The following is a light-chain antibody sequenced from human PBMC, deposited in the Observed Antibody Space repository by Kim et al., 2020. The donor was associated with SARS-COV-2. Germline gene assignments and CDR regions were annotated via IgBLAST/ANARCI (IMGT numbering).Light chain of an antibody. V-gene: IGKV3-20*01. CDR2: GAS. Sequence: SPGERATPSCRAGQSVSAGYLAWSQQKPGQAPRLLIYGASSRATGIPDRFGGSGSGTDFTLTISGLEPEDFAVYYCQQYGSSPLYTFGQGTKLEI. CDR3: QQYGSSPLYT. J-gene: IGKJ2*01. CDR1: QSVSAGY.